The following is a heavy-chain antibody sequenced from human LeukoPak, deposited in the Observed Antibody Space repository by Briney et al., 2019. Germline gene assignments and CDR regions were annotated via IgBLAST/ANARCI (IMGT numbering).Heavy chain of an antibody. Sequence: PSQTLSLTCTVSGGSISSGGYYWSWIRQHPGKGLEWIGYIYYSGSTYYNPSLKSRVTISVDTSKNQFSLKLSSVTAADTAVYYCARGRDYGDYANYFDYWGQGTLVTVSS. D-gene: IGHD4-17*01. CDR3: ARGRDYGDYANYFDY. CDR2: IYYSGST. V-gene: IGHV4-31*03. J-gene: IGHJ4*02. CDR1: GGSISSGGYY.